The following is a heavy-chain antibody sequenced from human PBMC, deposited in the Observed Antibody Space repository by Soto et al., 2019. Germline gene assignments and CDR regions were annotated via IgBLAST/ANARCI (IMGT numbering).Heavy chain of an antibody. J-gene: IGHJ6*02. Sequence: SETLSLTCAVSGGSISSSNWWSWVRQPPGKGLEWIGEIYHSGSTNYNPSLKSRVTISVDKSKNQFSLKLSSVTAADTAVYYCARDTVRFFDQGYCMDVWGQGTTVTVSS. CDR2: IYHSGST. V-gene: IGHV4-4*02. CDR1: GGSISSSNW. CDR3: ARDTVRFFDQGYCMDV. D-gene: IGHD3-9*01.